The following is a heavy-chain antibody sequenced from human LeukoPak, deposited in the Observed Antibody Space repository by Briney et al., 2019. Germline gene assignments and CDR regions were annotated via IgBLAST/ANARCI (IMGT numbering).Heavy chain of an antibody. J-gene: IGHJ4*02. V-gene: IGHV3-74*01. CDR1: GFTLSSYW. CDR2: ISGDASIT. CDR3: ARAYGSGYVY. Sequence: RGSLRLSCAASGFTLSSYWMHWVRQAPGKGPVWVSRISGDASITNYADSVKGRFTISRDSAKNTLYLQMNSLRVEDTAVYHCARAYGSGYVYWGQGTLVTVSS. D-gene: IGHD3-10*01.